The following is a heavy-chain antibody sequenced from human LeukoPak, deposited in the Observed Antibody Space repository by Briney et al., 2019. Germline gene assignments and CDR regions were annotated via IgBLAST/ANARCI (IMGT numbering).Heavy chain of an antibody. D-gene: IGHD1-26*01. CDR3: ARHANSHSGTYQWRYYFDY. Sequence: SQTLSLTCAVSDSSISSDFHWGWIRQPPGKGLEWIGSIYHSGTTYYNPSFKSRVTISVDTSKNQFSLKLTSVTAADTAVYYCARHANSHSGTYQWRYYFDYWGQGTLVTVSS. CDR1: DSSISSDFH. J-gene: IGHJ4*02. CDR2: IYHSGTT. V-gene: IGHV4-38-2*01.